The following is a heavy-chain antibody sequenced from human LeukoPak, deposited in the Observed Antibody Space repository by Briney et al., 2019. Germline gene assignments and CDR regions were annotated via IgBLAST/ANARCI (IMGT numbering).Heavy chain of an antibody. V-gene: IGHV4-59*12. CDR3: ARRARRWFGESPFDY. J-gene: IGHJ4*02. Sequence: SETLSLTCTVSGGSISNYYWNWIRQPPGKGLEWIGYIYYTGNTNYNPSLKSRATISVDTSKYQFSLKLSSVTAADTAVYYCARRARRWFGESPFDYWGQGTLVTVSS. CDR1: GGSISNYY. CDR2: IYYTGNT. D-gene: IGHD3-10*01.